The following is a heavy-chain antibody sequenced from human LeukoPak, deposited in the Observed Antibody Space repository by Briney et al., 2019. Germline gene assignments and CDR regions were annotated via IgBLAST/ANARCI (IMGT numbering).Heavy chain of an antibody. CDR1: GYTFTSYD. CDR2: INPNSGGT. CDR3: ARDYYDGSGYYYFDY. J-gene: IGHJ4*02. D-gene: IGHD3-22*01. Sequence: ASVKVSCKASGYTFTSYDINWVRQAAGQGLEWMGWINPNSGGTNYAQKFQGRVTMTRDTSISTAYMELRSLRSDDTAVYYCARDYYDGSGYYYFDYWGQGTLVTVSS. V-gene: IGHV1-2*02.